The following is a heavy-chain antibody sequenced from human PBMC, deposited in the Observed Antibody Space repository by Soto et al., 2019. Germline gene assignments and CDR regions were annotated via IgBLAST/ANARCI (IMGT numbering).Heavy chain of an antibody. Sequence: QVQLVQSGAEVKKPGASVKVSCKASGYTFRIYGISWARQAPGQGLEWMGWISVNNGDTHYAQNLQGRVTLTTDTSTSTAYMEVRSLRSDDTAVYFCARKGTGAPVDYWGQGTLVTVSS. CDR3: ARKGTGAPVDY. CDR1: GYTFRIYG. D-gene: IGHD1-1*01. V-gene: IGHV1-18*01. CDR2: ISVNNGDT. J-gene: IGHJ4*02.